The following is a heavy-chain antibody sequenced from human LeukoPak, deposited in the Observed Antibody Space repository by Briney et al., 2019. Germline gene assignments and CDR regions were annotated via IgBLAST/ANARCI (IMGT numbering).Heavy chain of an antibody. CDR3: ARLDDYSNYPTYFFDY. J-gene: IGHJ4*02. CDR1: GGSITSYY. Sequence: SETLSLTCTVAGGSITSYYWSSIRQPPRNWIESIGEINHSGSTTYNPYLKSRVTISVDTSKTQCSLKLSSVTAADTAVYYCARLDDYSNYPTYFFDYWGQGTLVTVSS. V-gene: IGHV4-34*01. D-gene: IGHD4-11*01. CDR2: INHSGST.